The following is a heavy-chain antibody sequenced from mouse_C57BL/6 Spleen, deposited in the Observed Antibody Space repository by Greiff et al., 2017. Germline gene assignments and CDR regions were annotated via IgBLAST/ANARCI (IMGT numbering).Heavy chain of an antibody. D-gene: IGHD2-1*01. CDR3: AGGGYYGNYDYFDY. CDR1: GYAFSSYW. Sequence: VQLQQSGAELVKPGASVKISCKASGYAFSSYWMNWVKQRPGKGLEWIGLIYPGDGDTNSNGKFKDKATLTADKSSNTAYLQLSSLTAEDSAVYFCAGGGYYGNYDYFDYWGQGTTLTVSS. CDR2: IYPGDGDT. J-gene: IGHJ2*01. V-gene: IGHV1-80*01.